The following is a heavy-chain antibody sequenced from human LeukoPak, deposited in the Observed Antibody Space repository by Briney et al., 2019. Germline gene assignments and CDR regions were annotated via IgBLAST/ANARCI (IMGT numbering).Heavy chain of an antibody. CDR3: AKARSTSPFDY. CDR1: GFTFSSYG. V-gene: IGHV3-30*18. J-gene: IGHJ4*02. Sequence: GGSLRLSCAASGFTFSSYGMHWVRQAPGKGLEWVAVISYDGSNKYYADSVKGRFPISRDNSKNTLYLQMNSLRAEDTAVYYCAKARSTSPFDYWGQGTLVTVSS. D-gene: IGHD1-26*01. CDR2: ISYDGSNK.